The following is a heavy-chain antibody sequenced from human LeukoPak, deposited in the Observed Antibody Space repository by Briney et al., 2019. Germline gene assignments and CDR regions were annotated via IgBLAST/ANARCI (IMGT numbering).Heavy chain of an antibody. Sequence: KPSETLSLTCTVSGGSISSSSYYWGWIRQPPGKGLEWIGSIYYSGSTNYNPSLKSRVTISEDKSKKQFSLRLSSVTAADTAVYYCARRAGGGHWYFDLWGRGTLVTVSS. D-gene: IGHD2-15*01. CDR3: ARRAGGGHWYFDL. J-gene: IGHJ2*01. CDR1: GGSISSSSYY. V-gene: IGHV4-39*07. CDR2: IYYSGST.